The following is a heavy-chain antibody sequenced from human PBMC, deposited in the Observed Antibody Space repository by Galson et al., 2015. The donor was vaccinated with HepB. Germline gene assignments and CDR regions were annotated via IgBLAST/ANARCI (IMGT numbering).Heavy chain of an antibody. D-gene: IGHD1-26*01. CDR3: ARGYSENYGNWLDP. J-gene: IGHJ5*02. V-gene: IGHV3-74*01. CDR2: VESDGTST. CDR1: GFTISNYW. Sequence: SLRLSCAASGFTISNYWMHWVRRGPGKGLVWVAHVESDGTSTSYADSVKGRFTISRDNAKNTLYLQMNSLRVEDSAVYYCARGYSENYGNWLDPWGQGTLVTVSS.